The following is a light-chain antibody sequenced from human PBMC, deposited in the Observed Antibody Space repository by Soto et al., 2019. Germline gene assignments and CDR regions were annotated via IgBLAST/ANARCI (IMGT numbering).Light chain of an antibody. CDR1: QSVSSSY. V-gene: IGKV3-20*01. CDR2: GAS. Sequence: EIVLTQSPGTLSLSPGERATLSCRASQSVSSSYLAWYQQKPGQAPRLLIYGASSRATGIPDRFSGSGSGTDFTLTISRLEPEDLAVYYCHQYGSSPTFGGGTKVEIK. J-gene: IGKJ4*01. CDR3: HQYGSSPT.